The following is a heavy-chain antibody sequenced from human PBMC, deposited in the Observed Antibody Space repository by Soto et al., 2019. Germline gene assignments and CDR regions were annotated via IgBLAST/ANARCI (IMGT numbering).Heavy chain of an antibody. CDR2: ISAHNGNT. J-gene: IGHJ4*02. CDR1: EYGFTTYG. CDR3: ARGRYGDY. V-gene: IGHV1-18*01. D-gene: IGHD1-1*01. Sequence: QVHLVQSGAEVKKPGASVKVSCKGSEYGFTTYGITWVRQAPGQGVEWMAWISAHNGNTNYAQKLQGRVTVTRDTSTSTAYMELRSLRSDDPAVYYCARGRYGDYWGQGALVTVSS.